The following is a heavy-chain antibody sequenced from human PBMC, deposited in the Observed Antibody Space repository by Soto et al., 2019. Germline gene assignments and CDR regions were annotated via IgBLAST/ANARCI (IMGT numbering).Heavy chain of an antibody. V-gene: IGHV3-23*01. D-gene: IGHD2-21*02. CDR1: GFDFSSYA. J-gene: IGHJ4*02. Sequence: HPXVSLRLSCAASGFDFSSYAMNWVRQAPGKGLEWVSSISDGGGATNYANSVRGRFTISRDRFKNTLDLHMNSLRAEDTAVYYCVKEDCGAGCALDFWGQGTLVTVSS. CDR2: ISDGGGAT. CDR3: VKEDCGAGCALDF.